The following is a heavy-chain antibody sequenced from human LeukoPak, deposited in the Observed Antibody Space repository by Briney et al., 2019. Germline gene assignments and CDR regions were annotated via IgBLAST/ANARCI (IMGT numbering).Heavy chain of an antibody. J-gene: IGHJ3*02. Sequence: ESGGSLRLSCAASGFTFRSYWMSWVRQAPGKGLEWVAIIKQDAGEKYYVDSVKGRFSISRDNAKNSLYLQMNSLRAEDTAVYYCASGWSDAFDIWGQGTMVTVSS. CDR2: IKQDAGEK. CDR1: GFTFRSYW. CDR3: ASGWSDAFDI. V-gene: IGHV3-7*01. D-gene: IGHD6-19*01.